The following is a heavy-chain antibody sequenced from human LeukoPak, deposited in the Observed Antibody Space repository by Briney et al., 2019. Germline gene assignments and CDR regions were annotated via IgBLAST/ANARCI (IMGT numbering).Heavy chain of an antibody. Sequence: GGSLTLSCAASGLTYSSNWMRWVRQAPGKGLEWVANIKQEGSEKYYVDSVKGRFSISRDNAKNSLYLQMNSLRAEDTAVHYCARGGSRYDNWGQGTLVTVSS. CDR3: ARGGSRYDN. D-gene: IGHD3-22*01. V-gene: IGHV3-7*01. CDR2: IKQEGSEK. CDR1: GLTYSSNW. J-gene: IGHJ4*02.